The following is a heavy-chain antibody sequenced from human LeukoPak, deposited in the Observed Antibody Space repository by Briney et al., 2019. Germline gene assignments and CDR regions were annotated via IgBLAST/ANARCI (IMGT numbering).Heavy chain of an antibody. CDR3: AKGLFGSSNYYFEY. D-gene: IGHD6-13*01. J-gene: IGHJ4*02. CDR2: IIGSGSST. Sequence: PGGSLRLSCAASGFTFSSYAMTWVRQAPGKGLEWVSTIIGSGSSTFYADSVKGPFTISRDNSKNMLYLQVSSLRVEDTAVYYCAKGLFGSSNYYFEYWGQGTLVTVSA. CDR1: GFTFSSYA. V-gene: IGHV3-23*01.